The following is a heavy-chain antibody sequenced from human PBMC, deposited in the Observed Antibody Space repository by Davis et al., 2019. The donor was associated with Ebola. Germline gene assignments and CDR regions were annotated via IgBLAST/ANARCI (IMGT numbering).Heavy chain of an antibody. J-gene: IGHJ6*02. D-gene: IGHD4-11*01. V-gene: IGHV3-33*01. CDR1: GFTLNSYG. CDR2: IWYDGSNK. Sequence: GESLKISCVASGFTLNSYGMNWVRQAPGKGLEWVAVIWYDGSNKYYADSVKGRFTISRDNSKNTVHLQMNSLRAEDTAVYYCARDPATITIYGMDVWGQGTTVTVSS. CDR3: ARDPATITIYGMDV.